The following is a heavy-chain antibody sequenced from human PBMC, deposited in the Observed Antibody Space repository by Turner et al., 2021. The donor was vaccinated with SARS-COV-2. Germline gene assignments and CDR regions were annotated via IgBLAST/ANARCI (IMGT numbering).Heavy chain of an antibody. D-gene: IGHD3-9*01. CDR1: GDSISGYY. Sequence: QVQMQESGPGLVKPSQTLSLTCTATGDSISGYYWSWIRQPAWKGLEWIGRMYTSGSTNYNPSLKSRVTMSLDSSKNQFYLKLNSVTAADTAMYYCARSGTGRYFDWLLLIDYWGQGTLVTVSS. CDR3: ARSGTGRYFDWLLLIDY. J-gene: IGHJ4*02. V-gene: IGHV4-4*07. CDR2: MYTSGST.